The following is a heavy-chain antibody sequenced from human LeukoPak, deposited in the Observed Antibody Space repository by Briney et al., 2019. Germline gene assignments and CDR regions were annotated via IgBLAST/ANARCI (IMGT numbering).Heavy chain of an antibody. V-gene: IGHV4-38-2*01. CDR2: ISHSGTT. D-gene: IGHD3-16*01. J-gene: IGHJ5*02. Sequence: SETLSLTCAVSGYSITSGFSWGWIRQPPGTGLEWIGTISHSGTTDYKSTLESRLTISMDTSKNLFSLRLTSVTAADTAVYYCARGGAVPGIDPWGQGTLVTVSS. CDR1: GYSITSGFS. CDR3: ARGGAVPGIDP.